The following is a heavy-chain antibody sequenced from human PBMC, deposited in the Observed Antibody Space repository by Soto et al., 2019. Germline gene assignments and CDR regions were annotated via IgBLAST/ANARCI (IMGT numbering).Heavy chain of an antibody. Sequence: QVQLVQSGAEVKKPGASVKVSCKASGYTFTSYDINWVRQATGQGLEYLGWMNPNSGNTAYVQKFQGRVTMTWDTSITTAYMELSSLRSEDTAVYFCARGIKYVAYSRWCDPWGQGTLVTVSS. CDR3: ARGIKYVAYSRWCDP. J-gene: IGHJ5*02. CDR1: GYTFTSYD. CDR2: MNPNSGNT. V-gene: IGHV1-8*01. D-gene: IGHD2-15*01.